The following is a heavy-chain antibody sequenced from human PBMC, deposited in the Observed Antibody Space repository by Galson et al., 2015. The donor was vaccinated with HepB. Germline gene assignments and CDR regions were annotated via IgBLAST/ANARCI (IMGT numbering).Heavy chain of an antibody. V-gene: IGHV1-18*04. CDR1: GYTFTSYG. CDR3: ARRLNYDILTGTMDV. D-gene: IGHD3-9*01. J-gene: IGHJ6*02. Sequence: SVKVSCKASGYTFTSYGISWVRQAPGQGLEWMGWISAYNGNTNYAQKLQGRVTMTTDTSTSTAYMELRSLRSDDTAVYYCARRLNYDILTGTMDVWGQGTTVTVSS. CDR2: ISAYNGNT.